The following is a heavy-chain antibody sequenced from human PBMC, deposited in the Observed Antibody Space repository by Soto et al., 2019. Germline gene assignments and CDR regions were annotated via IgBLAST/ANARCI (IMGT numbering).Heavy chain of an antibody. J-gene: IGHJ4*02. CDR2: IVPIVDTS. V-gene: IGHV1-69*12. CDR3: VRVVAIPGYPDN. Sequence: QVQLVQSGAEVRQPASSVKVSCKASRGNFISYAISWMRQAPRKGLEWMGGIVPIVDTSTYAQKFQGRVTITADESTSTVYMELSSLRSDDTAVYYCVRVVAIPGYPDNWGQGTLVTVSS. D-gene: IGHD5-12*01. CDR1: RGNFISYA.